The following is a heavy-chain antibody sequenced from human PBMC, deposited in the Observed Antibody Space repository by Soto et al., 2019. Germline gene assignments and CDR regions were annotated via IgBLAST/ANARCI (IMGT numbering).Heavy chain of an antibody. CDR3: ARDPAVTTDLGVWVNWFDP. CDR2: ISYDGSNK. V-gene: IGHV3-30-3*01. CDR1: GFTFSSYA. Sequence: GGSLRLSCAASGFTFSSYAMHWVRQAPGKGLEWVAVISYDGSNKYYADSVKGRFTISRDNSKNTLYLQMNSLRAEDTAVYYCARDPAVTTDLGVWVNWFDPWGQGTLVTVSS. D-gene: IGHD4-17*01. J-gene: IGHJ5*02.